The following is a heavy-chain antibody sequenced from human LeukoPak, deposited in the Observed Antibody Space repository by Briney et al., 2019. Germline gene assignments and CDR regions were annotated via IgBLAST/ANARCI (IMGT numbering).Heavy chain of an antibody. CDR2: INAGNGNT. CDR3: ARVDYYGSGGAFDF. Sequence: ASVKVSCKASGYTFTSYAIHWVRQAPGQRPEWMGWINAGNGNTKYSQKFQGRVTITRDTSASTAYMELSRLRSEDTAVYYCARVDYYGSGGAFDFWGQGTLVTVSS. J-gene: IGHJ3*01. D-gene: IGHD3-10*01. CDR1: GYTFTSYA. V-gene: IGHV1-3*01.